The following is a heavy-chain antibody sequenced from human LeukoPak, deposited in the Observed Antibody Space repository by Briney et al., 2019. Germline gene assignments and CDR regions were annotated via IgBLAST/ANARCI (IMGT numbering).Heavy chain of an antibody. V-gene: IGHV4-61*01. J-gene: IGHJ4*02. Sequence: SETLSLTCTVSGGSVSSGSYYWTWIRQPPGKGLEWIGYIYCSGTTNYNPSLKSRVTISVDTSKNQFSLKLGSVTAADTAVYYCARVGIAVASPFFDYWGQGTLVTVSS. CDR1: GGSVSSGSYY. CDR2: IYCSGTT. D-gene: IGHD6-19*01. CDR3: ARVGIAVASPFFDY.